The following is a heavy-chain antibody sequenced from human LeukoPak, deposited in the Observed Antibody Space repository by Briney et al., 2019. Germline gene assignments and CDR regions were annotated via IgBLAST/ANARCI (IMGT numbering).Heavy chain of an antibody. CDR1: GGSISSCY. V-gene: IGHV4-59*01. D-gene: IGHD1-26*01. CDR2: VYYSGSA. J-gene: IGHJ4*02. Sequence: SETLSLTCTVSGGSISSCYWSWIRQPPGKGLEWIGYVYYSGSAHYNPSLKSRVTISVDTSKNQFSLKLSSVTAADTAVYYCAGGTYYYFDYWGQGTLVTVSS. CDR3: AGGTYYYFDY.